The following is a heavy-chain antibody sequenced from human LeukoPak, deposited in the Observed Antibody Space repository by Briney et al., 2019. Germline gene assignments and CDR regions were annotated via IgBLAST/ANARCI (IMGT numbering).Heavy chain of an antibody. CDR1: GYTFTGYY. CDR3: ARQDLVGVQGYMDV. CDR2: MNPNSGGT. D-gene: IGHD3-10*02. V-gene: IGHV1-2*02. Sequence: GASVKVSCKASGYTFTGYYIHWVRQAPGQGLECMGWMNPNSGGTNFAPKFQDRVTMTRDTSISTAYMELSRLRSDDTAVYYCARQDLVGVQGYMDVWGKGTTVTISS. J-gene: IGHJ6*03.